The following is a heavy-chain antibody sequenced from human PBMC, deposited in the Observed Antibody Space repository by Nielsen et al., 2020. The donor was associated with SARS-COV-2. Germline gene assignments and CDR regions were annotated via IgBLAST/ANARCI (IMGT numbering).Heavy chain of an antibody. J-gene: IGHJ3*02. V-gene: IGHV4-30-2*01. Sequence: SETLSLTCAVSGGSISSGGSSWSWFRQPPGKGLEWIGYIYHSGRTYYNPSLKSRVTISVDRSKNQFSLKLSSVTAADTAVYYCARGGRITFGGADDAFDIWGQGTMVTVS. CDR1: GGSISSGGSS. D-gene: IGHD3-16*01. CDR2: IYHSGRT. CDR3: ARGGRITFGGADDAFDI.